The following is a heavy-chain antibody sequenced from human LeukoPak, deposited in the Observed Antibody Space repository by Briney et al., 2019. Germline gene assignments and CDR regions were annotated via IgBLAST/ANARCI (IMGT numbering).Heavy chain of an antibody. J-gene: IGHJ5*02. CDR1: GYTFTSYG. V-gene: IGHV1-18*01. Sequence: ASVKVSCKASGYTFTSYGISWVRQAPGQGLEWMGWISAYNGNTNYAQKLQGRVTMTTDTSTSTAYMELRSLRSDDTAVYYCARDHRGSGWLEDNWFDPWGQGTLVTVSS. CDR2: ISAYNGNT. D-gene: IGHD6-19*01. CDR3: ARDHRGSGWLEDNWFDP.